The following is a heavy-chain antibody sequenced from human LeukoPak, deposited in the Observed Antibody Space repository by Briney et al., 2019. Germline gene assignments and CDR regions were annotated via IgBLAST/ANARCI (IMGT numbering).Heavy chain of an antibody. CDR1: GFTFSSYA. CDR2: ISGSGGST. D-gene: IGHD3-10*01. V-gene: IGHV3-23*01. Sequence: GGSLRLSCAASGFTFSSYAMSWVRQAPGKGLEWVSAISGSGGSTYYADSVKGRFTISRDNSKNTLYLQMNSLRDEDTAVYYCARAGGLLWFGEVLESSDAFHIWGQGTMVTVSS. CDR3: ARAGGLLWFGEVLESSDAFHI. J-gene: IGHJ3*02.